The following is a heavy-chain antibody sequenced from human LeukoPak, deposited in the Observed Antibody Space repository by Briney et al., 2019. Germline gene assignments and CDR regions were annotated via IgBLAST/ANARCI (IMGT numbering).Heavy chain of an antibody. CDR2: IYPGDSDT. Sequence: GESLKISCKGSGYSFTSYWIGWVRQMPGKGLEWMGIIYPGDSDTRYSPSFQGQVTISADKSISTAYLQWSSLKASDTAMYYCARSGGPVGATSNWFDPWGQGALVTVSS. J-gene: IGHJ5*02. D-gene: IGHD1-26*01. CDR1: GYSFTSYW. V-gene: IGHV5-51*01. CDR3: ARSGGPVGATSNWFDP.